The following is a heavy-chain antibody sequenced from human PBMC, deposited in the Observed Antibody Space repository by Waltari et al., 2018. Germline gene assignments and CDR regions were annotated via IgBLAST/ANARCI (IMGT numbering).Heavy chain of an antibody. V-gene: IGHV3-30-3*01. J-gene: IGHJ4*02. D-gene: IGHD1-26*01. Sequence: QVQLVESGGGVVQPGRSLRLSCAASGFPFSSYAMHWVRQAPGKGLEWVAVISYDGSNKYYADSVKGRFTISRDNSKNTLYLQMNSLRAEDTAVYYCARDATYSGSYAPNWGQGTLVTVSS. CDR2: ISYDGSNK. CDR3: ARDATYSGSYAPN. CDR1: GFPFSSYA.